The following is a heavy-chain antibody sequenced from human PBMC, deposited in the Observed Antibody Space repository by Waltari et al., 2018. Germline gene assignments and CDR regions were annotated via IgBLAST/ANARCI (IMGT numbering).Heavy chain of an antibody. CDR2: IWYDGSNK. J-gene: IGHJ4*02. V-gene: IGHV3-30*18. Sequence: QVQLVESGGGVVQPGRSLRLSCAASGFTFSSYGMHWVRQAPGKGLEWVAVIWYDGSNKYYADSVKGRFTISRDNSKNTLYLQMNSLRAEDTAMYYCAKDSVITVYYYDSSGYFDYWGQGTLVTVSS. D-gene: IGHD3-22*01. CDR1: GFTFSSYG. CDR3: AKDSVITVYYYDSSGYFDY.